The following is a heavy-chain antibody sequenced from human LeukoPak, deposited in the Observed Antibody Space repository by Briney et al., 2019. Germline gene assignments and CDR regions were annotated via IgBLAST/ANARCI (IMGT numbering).Heavy chain of an antibody. Sequence: SQTLSLNCAISGDSVSSNSAACNWIRQSPSRGLEWLGRTYYSSKWYNDYAVSVKSRITINPDTSKNQFSLQLNSVTPEDTAVYYCARAVAGSFSGVGFDYWGQGTLVTVSS. CDR2: TYYSSKWYN. J-gene: IGHJ4*02. D-gene: IGHD6-19*01. CDR1: GDSVSSNSAA. CDR3: ARAVAGSFSGVGFDY. V-gene: IGHV6-1*01.